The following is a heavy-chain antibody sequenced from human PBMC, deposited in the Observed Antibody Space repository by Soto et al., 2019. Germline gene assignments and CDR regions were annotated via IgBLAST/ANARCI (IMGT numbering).Heavy chain of an antibody. CDR3: AREDPVGAIDY. CDR1: GFTFSSYS. V-gene: IGHV3-48*04. J-gene: IGHJ4*02. D-gene: IGHD1-26*01. Sequence: GSLRLSCAASGFTFSSYSMNWVRQAPGKGLEWVSYISSSSSTIYYADSVKGRFTISRDNAKNSLYLQMNSLRAEDTAVYYCAREDPVGAIDYWGQGTLVTVSS. CDR2: ISSSSSTI.